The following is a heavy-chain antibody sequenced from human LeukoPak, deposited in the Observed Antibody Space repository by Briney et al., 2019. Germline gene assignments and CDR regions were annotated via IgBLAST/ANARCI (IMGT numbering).Heavy chain of an antibody. CDR3: ARDKCSGGSCYSYYGMDV. V-gene: IGHV3-53*01. CDR1: GFTVSSNY. J-gene: IGHJ6*02. Sequence: GGSLRLSCAASGFTVSSNYMSWVRQAPGKGLEWVSVIYSGGSTYYADSVKGRFTISRDNSKNTLYLQMNSLRAEDTAVYYCARDKCSGGSCYSYYGMDVWGQGTTVTVSS. CDR2: IYSGGST. D-gene: IGHD2-15*01.